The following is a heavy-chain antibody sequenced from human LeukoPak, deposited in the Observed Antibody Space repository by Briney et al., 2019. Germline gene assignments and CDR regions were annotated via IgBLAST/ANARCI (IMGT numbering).Heavy chain of an antibody. J-gene: IGHJ6*03. D-gene: IGHD3-10*01. V-gene: IGHV4-31*03. Sequence: SETLSLTCTVSGGSISSGGYYWSWIRQHPGKGLEWIGYIYYSGSTYYNPSLKSRVTISVDTSKNQFSLKLSSVTAADTAVYYCARLSYDYYYYYYMDVWGKGTTVTVSS. CDR3: ARLSYDYYYYYYMDV. CDR2: IYYSGST. CDR1: GGSISSGGYY.